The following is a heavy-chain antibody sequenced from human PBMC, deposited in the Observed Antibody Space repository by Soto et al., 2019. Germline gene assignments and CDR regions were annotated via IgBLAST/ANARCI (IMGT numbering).Heavy chain of an antibody. CDR3: ARERTPDAFDI. V-gene: IGHV3-48*03. D-gene: IGHD2-15*01. CDR1: GFTFSNYE. CDR2: ISSSGSTM. J-gene: IGHJ3*02. Sequence: ELQLVESGGGLVQPGGSLRLSCAASGFTFSNYEMNWVRQAPGKGLEWVSYISSSGSTMYYAESVKGRFTISRDNAKKSLYLQMSSLRAEDTAVYYCARERTPDAFDIWGQGTMVTVSS.